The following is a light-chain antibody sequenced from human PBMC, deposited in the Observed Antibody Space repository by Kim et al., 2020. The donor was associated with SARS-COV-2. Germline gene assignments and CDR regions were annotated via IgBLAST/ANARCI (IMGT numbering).Light chain of an antibody. CDR2: DVS. Sequence: GHAVPLSCTGTGSDVGGYNYASWYQQHPGKAPKLMIYDVSKRPSGVPDRFSGSKSGNTASLTISGLQAEDEADYYCCSYAGSYNWVFGGGTQLTVL. J-gene: IGLJ3*02. V-gene: IGLV2-11*01. CDR3: CSYAGSYNWV. CDR1: GSDVGGYNY.